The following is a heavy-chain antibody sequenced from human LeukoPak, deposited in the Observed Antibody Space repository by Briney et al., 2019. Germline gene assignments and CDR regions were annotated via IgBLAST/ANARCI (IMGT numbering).Heavy chain of an antibody. CDR2: ISGSGGST. V-gene: IGHV3-23*01. CDR1: GFTFSSYA. CDR3: ARGGDLGVTVTPLDY. J-gene: IGHJ4*02. D-gene: IGHD4-17*01. Sequence: GGSLRLSCAASGFTFSSYAMSWVRQAPGKGLEWVSAISGSGGSTYYADSVKGRFTISRDNSKSTLYLQMNSLRAEDTAVYYCARGGDLGVTVTPLDYWGQGTLVTVSS.